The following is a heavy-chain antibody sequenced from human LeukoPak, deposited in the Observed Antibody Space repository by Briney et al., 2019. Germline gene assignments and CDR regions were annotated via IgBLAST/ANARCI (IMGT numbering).Heavy chain of an antibody. D-gene: IGHD6-13*01. CDR1: GGSISSSIYY. Sequence: SETLSLTCIVSGGSISSSIYYWAWVRQPPGKGLEWIGSIYHSGSTYYNPSLKSRVTISVDTSKNQFSLKLSSLTAADTAVYYCARLTSSSSGSSFDYWGLGTLVTVSS. J-gene: IGHJ4*02. CDR2: IYHSGST. V-gene: IGHV4-39*07. CDR3: ARLTSSSSGSSFDY.